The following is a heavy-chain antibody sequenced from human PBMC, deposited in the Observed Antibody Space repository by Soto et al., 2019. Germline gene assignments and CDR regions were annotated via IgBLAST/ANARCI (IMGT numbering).Heavy chain of an antibody. J-gene: IGHJ5*02. D-gene: IGHD2-2*01. CDR2: IYPGDSDT. V-gene: IGHV5-51*01. Sequence: GESLKISCKGSGYSFTSYWIGWVRQMPWKGLEWMGIIYPGDSDTRYSPSFQGQVTISADKSISTAYLQWSSLKASDTAVYYCARQTPGVGYCSSTSCLAWFDPWGQGTLVTVSS. CDR3: ARQTPGVGYCSSTSCLAWFDP. CDR1: GYSFTSYW.